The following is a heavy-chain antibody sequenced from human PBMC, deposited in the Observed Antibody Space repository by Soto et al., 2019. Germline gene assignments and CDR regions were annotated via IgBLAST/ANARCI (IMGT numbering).Heavy chain of an antibody. J-gene: IGHJ4*02. CDR3: ARSCSGVPCHSAY. CDR2: ISPFTGDT. Sequence: QVQLVQSGTEVKKPGASVRVSCKASGYTLSSYGINLVRQDHGQGLEGMGWISPFTGDTHYTQSHQGKVTMTTDTSTSTVYMELRSLRSAETYVYYCARSCSGVPCHSAYGGQSNLVTVSS. V-gene: IGHV1-18*04. CDR1: GYTLSSYG. D-gene: IGHD2-15*01.